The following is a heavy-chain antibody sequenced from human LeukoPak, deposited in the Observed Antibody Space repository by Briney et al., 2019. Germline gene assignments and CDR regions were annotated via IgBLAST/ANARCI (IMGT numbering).Heavy chain of an antibody. V-gene: IGHV3-53*01. CDR3: TRHTRDYGDYFDAFDL. D-gene: IGHD4-17*01. CDR1: GFNVSSNY. J-gene: IGHJ3*01. Sequence: GGSLRLSCAASGFNVSSNYMSWVRQAPGKGLEWVSVICSGGNTYYADSVKGRFTISRDNSKNTLYLQMNSLRVEDTAVYFCTRHTRDYGDYFDAFDLWGQGTMVTVSS. CDR2: ICSGGNT.